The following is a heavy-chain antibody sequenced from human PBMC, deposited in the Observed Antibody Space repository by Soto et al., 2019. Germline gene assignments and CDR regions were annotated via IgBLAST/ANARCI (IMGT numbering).Heavy chain of an antibody. D-gene: IGHD3-22*01. CDR1: GFTFSSYW. CDR3: ARADSSGYGPYYFDD. J-gene: IGHJ4*02. V-gene: IGHV3-7*04. CDR2: IKQDGSEK. Sequence: PGGSLRLSCAASGFTFSSYWMSWVRQAPGKGLEWVANIKQDGSEKYYVDSVKGRFTISRDNAKNSLYLQMNSLRAEDTAVYYCARADSSGYGPYYFDDWGQGSLVTFSS.